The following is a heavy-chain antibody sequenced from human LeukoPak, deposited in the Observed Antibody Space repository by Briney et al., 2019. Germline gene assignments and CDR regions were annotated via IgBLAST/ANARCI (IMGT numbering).Heavy chain of an antibody. CDR1: HYSMSSGYY. V-gene: IGHV4-38-2*02. J-gene: IGHJ4*02. D-gene: IGHD2-2*01. CDR3: ARDRHCSSTSCFDY. CDR2: IYHSGST. Sequence: NSSETLSLTCAVSHYSMSSGYYWGWIRQPPGKGLEWIGSIYHSGSTYYNPSLKSRVTISVDTSKNQFSLKLSSVTAADTAVYYCARDRHCSSTSCFDYWGQGTVVTVSS.